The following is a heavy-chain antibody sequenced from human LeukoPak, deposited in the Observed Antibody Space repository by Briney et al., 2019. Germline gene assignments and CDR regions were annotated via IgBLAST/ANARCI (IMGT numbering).Heavy chain of an antibody. J-gene: IGHJ4*02. V-gene: IGHV1-18*01. CDR3: ARDHGRVVVTFGQFPADY. CDR2: ISGYNGNT. CDR1: GYTFTSYG. Sequence: ASVKVSCKASGYTFTSYGISWVRQATGQGREWMGWISGYNGNTNYAQKLQGRVTMTTDTSTSTAYMELRSLRSDDTAVYYCARDHGRVVVTFGQFPADYWGQGTLVTVSS. D-gene: IGHD3-16*01.